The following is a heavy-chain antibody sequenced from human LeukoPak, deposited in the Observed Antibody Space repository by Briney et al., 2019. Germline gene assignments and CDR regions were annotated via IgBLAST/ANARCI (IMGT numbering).Heavy chain of an antibody. CDR1: GGTFSSYA. CDR3: ARDDSSGYYFGAFDI. J-gene: IGHJ3*02. D-gene: IGHD3-22*01. CDR2: IIPIFGTA. V-gene: IGHV1-69*13. Sequence: SVKVSCKASGGTFSSYAISWVRQAPGQGLEWMGGIIPIFGTANYAQKFQSRVTITADESTSTAYMELSSLRSEDTAVYYCARDDSSGYYFGAFDIWGQGTMVTVSS.